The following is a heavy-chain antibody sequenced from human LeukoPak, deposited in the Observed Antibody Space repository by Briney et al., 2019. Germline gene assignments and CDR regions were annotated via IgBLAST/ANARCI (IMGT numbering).Heavy chain of an antibody. CDR2: ISGRSSTI. J-gene: IGHJ4*02. CDR1: AFIFSDYS. Sequence: GWSLRLSCAASAFIFSDYSMNWVRQARGKGLEGISYISGRSSTIYYADSVRGRFTISRGNAKNSMYLQMNSLRAEDTAVYYCARDRLTSGSYFFDYWGQGTLVTVSS. CDR3: ARDRLTSGSYFFDY. V-gene: IGHV3-48*01. D-gene: IGHD1-26*01.